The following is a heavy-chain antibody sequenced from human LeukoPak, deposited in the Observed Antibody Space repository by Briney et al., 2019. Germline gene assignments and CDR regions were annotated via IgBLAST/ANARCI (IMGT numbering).Heavy chain of an antibody. CDR2: MNPNNGNT. CDR3: ARRYSSGWYDY. D-gene: IGHD6-19*01. CDR1: GGTFSSYA. J-gene: IGHJ4*02. V-gene: IGHV1-69*01. Sequence: GASVKVSCKASGGTFSSYAINWVRQATGQGLEWMGWMNPNNGNTGFAQKFQGRVTITADESTSTAYMELSSLRSEDTAVYYCARRYSSGWYDYWGQGTLVTVSS.